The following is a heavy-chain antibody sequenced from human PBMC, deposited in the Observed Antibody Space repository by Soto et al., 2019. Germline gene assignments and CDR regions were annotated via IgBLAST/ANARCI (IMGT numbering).Heavy chain of an antibody. CDR2: IYDTESA. J-gene: IGHJ4*02. D-gene: IGHD6-6*01. V-gene: IGHV4-31*03. CDR1: GESISSGGYY. Sequence: QVQLQESGPGLVKPSQTLSLTCNVSGESISSGGYYWSWIRHHPGKGLEWIGYIYDTESAYYNPSLKSRVTISMDTSKNQFAMRLSSVTAADTAVYYCARACCSSSAADYWGQGILGTVSS. CDR3: ARACCSSSAADY.